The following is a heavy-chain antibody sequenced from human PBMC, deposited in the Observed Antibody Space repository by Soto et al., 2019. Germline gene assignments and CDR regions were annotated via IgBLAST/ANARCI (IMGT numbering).Heavy chain of an antibody. J-gene: IGHJ6*02. CDR1: GYTLTDYW. V-gene: IGHV5-51*01. Sequence: GESLKISCKGSGYTLTDYWIDWERQLPGKGLECIEIIYPGDSHNTYSPSFLVHVDVTVHKSSVTACLPWNTPKTSATPMYSCPRHISNFRYYCSAKDVWGQGTTVTVSS. CDR3: PRHISNFRYYCSAKDV. D-gene: IGHD4-4*01. CDR2: IYPGDSHN.